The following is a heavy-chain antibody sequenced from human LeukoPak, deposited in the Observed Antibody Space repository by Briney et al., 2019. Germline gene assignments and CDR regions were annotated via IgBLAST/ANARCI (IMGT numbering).Heavy chain of an antibody. CDR2: ISSSGSTT. CDR1: GFTFSNYE. Sequence: PGGSLRLSCVVSGFTFSNYEMNWVRQAPGKGLEWVSYISSSGSTTYYADSVKGRFTISRDNSKNTLYLQMNSLRAEDAAVYYCARDHGIDYYDSSGYYGGYFDYWGQGTLVTVSS. V-gene: IGHV3-48*03. J-gene: IGHJ4*02. CDR3: ARDHGIDYYDSSGYYGGYFDY. D-gene: IGHD3-22*01.